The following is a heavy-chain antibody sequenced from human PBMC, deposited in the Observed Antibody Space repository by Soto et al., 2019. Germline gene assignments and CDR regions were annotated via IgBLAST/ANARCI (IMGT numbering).Heavy chain of an antibody. J-gene: IGHJ6*02. V-gene: IGHV1-69*13. D-gene: IGHD3-9*01. Sequence: SVKVSCKASGGTFSSYAISWVRQAPGQGLEWMGGIIPIFGTANYAQKFQGKVTITADESTSTAYMELSSLRSEDTAVYYCARGILTGYYYYGMDVWGQGTTVTVSS. CDR2: IIPIFGTA. CDR1: GGTFSSYA. CDR3: ARGILTGYYYYGMDV.